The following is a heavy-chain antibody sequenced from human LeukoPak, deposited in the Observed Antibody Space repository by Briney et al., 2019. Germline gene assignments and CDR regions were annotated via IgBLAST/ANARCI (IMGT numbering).Heavy chain of an antibody. V-gene: IGHV1-69*05. Sequence: PVKVSCKASGGTFSSYAISWVRQAPGQGLEWMGGIIPIFGTANYAQKFQGRVTITTDESTSTAYMELSSLRSEDTAVYYCARDGYSYDGWFDPWGQGTRVTVSS. CDR3: ARDGYSYDGWFDP. CDR2: IIPIFGTA. D-gene: IGHD5-18*01. J-gene: IGHJ5*02. CDR1: GGTFSSYA.